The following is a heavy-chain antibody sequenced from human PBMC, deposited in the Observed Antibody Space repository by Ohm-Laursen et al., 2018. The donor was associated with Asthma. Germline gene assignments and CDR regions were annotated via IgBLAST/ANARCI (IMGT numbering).Heavy chain of an antibody. V-gene: IGHV3-21*04. D-gene: IGHD1-26*01. CDR2: ISSGCSYI. J-gene: IGHJ1*01. Sequence: SLRLSCAASGFTFESYWMNWVRQAPGKGLEWVSSISSGCSYISYADSVKGRFTISRDNAENSVFLQRHTLRVEDTAVYYCSRIGSEWELPGREYSVHHWGQGTLVTVSS. CDR3: SRIGSEWELPGREYSVHH. CDR1: GFTFESYW.